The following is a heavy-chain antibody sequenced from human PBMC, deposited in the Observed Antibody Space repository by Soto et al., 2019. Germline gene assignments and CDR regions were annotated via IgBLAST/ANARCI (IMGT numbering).Heavy chain of an antibody. J-gene: IGHJ6*03. Sequence: SETLSLTCTVSGGSISSYYWSWIRQSPGKGLEWIGYIYYSGSTNYNPSLKSRVTISVDTSKNQFSLKLSSVTAADTAVYYCARDKSVVRGVTNSYYYYMDVWGKGTTVTVSS. CDR1: GGSISSYY. CDR2: IYYSGST. D-gene: IGHD3-10*01. V-gene: IGHV4-59*01. CDR3: ARDKSVVRGVTNSYYYYMDV.